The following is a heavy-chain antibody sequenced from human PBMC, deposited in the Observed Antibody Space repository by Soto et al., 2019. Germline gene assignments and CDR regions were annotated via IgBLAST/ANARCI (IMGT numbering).Heavy chain of an antibody. CDR2: INPNSGGT. Sequence: ASVKVSCKASGYTFTCYYMHWVRQAPGQGLEWMGWINPNSGGTNYAQKFQGWVTMTRDTSISTAYMELSRLRSDDTAVYYCARAPYSSGWYGGNWFDPWGQGTLVTVSS. CDR3: ARAPYSSGWYGGNWFDP. D-gene: IGHD6-19*01. CDR1: GYTFTCYY. J-gene: IGHJ5*02. V-gene: IGHV1-2*04.